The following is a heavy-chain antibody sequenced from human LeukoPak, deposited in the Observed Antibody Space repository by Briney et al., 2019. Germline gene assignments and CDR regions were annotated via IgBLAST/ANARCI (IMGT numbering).Heavy chain of an antibody. V-gene: IGHV3-21*04. D-gene: IGHD6-19*01. CDR2: TSSSSSYT. Sequence: GGSLRLSCAASGFTFSSFSMNWVRQAPGKGLEWVSSTSSSSSYTFYADSVKGRFTISRDNAKNSLFLQMNSLRVEDTAVYYCAKDPAVANTARRFQHWGQGTLVTVTS. J-gene: IGHJ1*01. CDR3: AKDPAVANTARRFQH. CDR1: GFTFSSFS.